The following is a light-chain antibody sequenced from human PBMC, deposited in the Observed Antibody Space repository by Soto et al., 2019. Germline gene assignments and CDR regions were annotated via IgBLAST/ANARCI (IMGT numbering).Light chain of an antibody. CDR1: QSLLHITGETF. J-gene: IGKJ5*01. V-gene: IGKV2D-29*02. CDR2: EVS. Sequence: VVITRPQLSLSVAPGQPASISCKSSQSLLHITGETFLFWYLQKPGQSPQLLIYEVSTRVSGVPDRFSGSGSGTDFTLEISRVETDDVGIYYCMQSTQLPPTFGQGTRLEI. CDR3: MQSTQLPPT.